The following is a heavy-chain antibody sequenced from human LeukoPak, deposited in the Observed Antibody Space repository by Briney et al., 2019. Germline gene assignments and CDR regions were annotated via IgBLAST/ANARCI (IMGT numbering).Heavy chain of an antibody. Sequence: PGRSLRLSCAASGFTFSSYWMSWVRQAPGKGLEWVANIKEDGSEKYYVGSVRGRFTISRDNAKNSLSLQMNSLRAEDTAVYYCVRYTRRYAFDYWGQGTLVTVSS. CDR2: IKEDGSEK. CDR1: GFTFSSYW. D-gene: IGHD5-18*01. J-gene: IGHJ4*02. V-gene: IGHV3-7*04. CDR3: VRYTRRYAFDY.